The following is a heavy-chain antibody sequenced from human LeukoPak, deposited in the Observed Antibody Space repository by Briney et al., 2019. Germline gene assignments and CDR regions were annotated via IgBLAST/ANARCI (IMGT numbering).Heavy chain of an antibody. J-gene: IGHJ4*02. CDR3: ARNIELDS. CDR2: IYYSGSP. Sequence: SETLSLTCTVSGGFISSYYWSWIRQPPGKGLEWIGYIYYSGSPNYNPSLKSRVTISVDTSKNQFSLKLSSVTAADTAVYYCARNIELDSWGQGTLVTVSS. CDR1: GGFISSYY. V-gene: IGHV4-59*01.